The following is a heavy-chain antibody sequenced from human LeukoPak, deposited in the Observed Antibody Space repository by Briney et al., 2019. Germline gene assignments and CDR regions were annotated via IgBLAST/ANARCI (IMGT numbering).Heavy chain of an antibody. CDR3: AKDGIGVSLFDY. CDR2: ISGSSGST. V-gene: IGHV3-23*01. D-gene: IGHD1-14*01. CDR1: GFTFSSYA. J-gene: IGHJ4*02. Sequence: GGSLRLSCAASGFTFSSYAMSWVRQAPGKGLERVSSISGSSGSTYYADSVKGRFTISRDNSKNTLYLQMNSLRAEDTAVYYCAKDGIGVSLFDYWGQGTLVTVSS.